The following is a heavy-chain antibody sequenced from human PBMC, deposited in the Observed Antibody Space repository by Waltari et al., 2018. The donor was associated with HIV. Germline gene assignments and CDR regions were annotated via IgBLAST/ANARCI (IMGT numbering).Heavy chain of an antibody. CDR2: IKQDGSEK. J-gene: IGHJ4*02. V-gene: IGHV3-7*01. CDR3: ARDLYSSGWGYFDY. D-gene: IGHD6-19*01. CDR1: GFTFSISW. Sequence: EVQLVESGGGLVQPGGSLRLSCAASGFTFSISWMSWGRQAPGKGLEWVANIKQDGSEKYYVDSVKGRFTISRDNAKNSLYLQMNSLRAEDTAVYYCARDLYSSGWGYFDYWGQGTLVTVSS.